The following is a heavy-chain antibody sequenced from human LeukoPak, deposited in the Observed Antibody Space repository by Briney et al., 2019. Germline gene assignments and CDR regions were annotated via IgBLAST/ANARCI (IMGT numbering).Heavy chain of an antibody. Sequence: GGSLRLSCAASGFSFNTYAMSWVRQAPGKGLEWVSAISNTGGSTYYADSVKGRFTISRDNSKNTLYLQMNSLRAEDTAVYYCTSAMAYYWGQGTLVIVSS. CDR1: GFSFNTYA. CDR2: ISNTGGST. V-gene: IGHV3-23*01. CDR3: TSAMAYY. D-gene: IGHD5-18*01. J-gene: IGHJ4*02.